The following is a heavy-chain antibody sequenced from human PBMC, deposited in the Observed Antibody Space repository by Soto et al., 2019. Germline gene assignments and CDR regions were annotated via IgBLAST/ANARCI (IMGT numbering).Heavy chain of an antibody. V-gene: IGHV1-69*12. Sequence: QVQLVQSGAEVKKPGSSVKVSCKASGGTFSSYAISWVREAPGQGLEWMGGIITIFGTANYAQKFQGRVTITADDSTSTAYMELRSLRSEDTDVYYCARHVPAAGYYYGMDVWGQGTTVTVSS. CDR1: GGTFSSYA. J-gene: IGHJ6*02. D-gene: IGHD2-2*01. CDR3: ARHVPAAGYYYGMDV. CDR2: IITIFGTA.